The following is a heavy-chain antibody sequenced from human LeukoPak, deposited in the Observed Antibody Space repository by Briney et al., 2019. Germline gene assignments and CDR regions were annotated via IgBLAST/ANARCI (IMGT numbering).Heavy chain of an antibody. CDR2: ISGSGGST. CDR3: AKDSGSVAGSFYY. V-gene: IGHV3-23*01. Sequence: GGSLRLSCAASVFTFSSYSMNWVRQAPAQGLEWVSAISGSGGSTYYADSVKGRFTISRDNSKNTLYLHMNSLRAEDTAVYYCAKDSGSVAGSFYYWGQGTLVTVSS. D-gene: IGHD6-19*01. CDR1: VFTFSSYS. J-gene: IGHJ4*02.